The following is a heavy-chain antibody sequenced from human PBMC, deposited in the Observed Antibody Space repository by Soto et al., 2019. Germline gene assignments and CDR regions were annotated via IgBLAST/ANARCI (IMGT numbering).Heavy chain of an antibody. CDR2: IYYSGST. D-gene: IGHD2-15*01. V-gene: IGHV4-31*03. CDR3: VVAAQPYYFDY. CDR1: GGSISSGAHY. J-gene: IGHJ4*02. Sequence: SETLSLTCTVSGGSISSGAHYWSWIRQHPGKGLEWIGYIYYSGSTYYNPSLKSRVTISVDTSKNQFSLKLSSVTAADTAVYYCVVAAQPYYFDYWGQGTLVTVSS.